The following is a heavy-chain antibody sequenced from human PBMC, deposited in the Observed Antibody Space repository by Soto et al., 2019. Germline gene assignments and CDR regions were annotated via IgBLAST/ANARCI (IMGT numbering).Heavy chain of an antibody. CDR3: ARLEYSSSSFDY. Sequence: XEALSLSCTVSGGSVSSGGYYWSWIRQPPGKVLEWIGYIYYSGITNYNPSLKSRVTISVDTSKNQFSLKLSSVTAADTAVYYCARLEYSSSSFDYWGQGTLVTVSS. V-gene: IGHV4-61*08. CDR2: IYYSGIT. D-gene: IGHD6-6*01. CDR1: GGSVSSGGYY. J-gene: IGHJ4*02.